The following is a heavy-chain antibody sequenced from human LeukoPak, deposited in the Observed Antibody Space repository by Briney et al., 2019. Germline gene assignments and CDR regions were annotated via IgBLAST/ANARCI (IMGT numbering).Heavy chain of an antibody. D-gene: IGHD3-10*01. CDR3: AGIRPGFSVRGVIGY. J-gene: IGHJ4*02. Sequence: SETLSLTCTVSGGSISSYYWSWIRQPPGKGLEWIGYIYYSGSTNYNPSLKSRVTISVDTSKNQFSLKLSSVTAADTAVYYCAGIRPGFSVRGVIGYWGQGTLVTVSS. V-gene: IGHV4-59*01. CDR2: IYYSGST. CDR1: GGSISSYY.